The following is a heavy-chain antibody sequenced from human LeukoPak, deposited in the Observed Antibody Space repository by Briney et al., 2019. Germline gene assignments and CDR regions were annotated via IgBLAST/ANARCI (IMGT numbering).Heavy chain of an antibody. CDR3: ARYHYQLLLGKWIDP. CDR1: GYTFTGYY. J-gene: IGHJ5*02. V-gene: IGHV1-2*06. D-gene: IGHD2-2*01. Sequence: GASVKVSCKASGYTFTGYYMHWVRQAPGQGLEWMGRINPNSGGTNYAQKFQGRVTMTRDTSISTAYMELSRLRSDDTAVYYCARYHYQLLLGKWIDPWGQGTLFPVSS. CDR2: INPNSGGT.